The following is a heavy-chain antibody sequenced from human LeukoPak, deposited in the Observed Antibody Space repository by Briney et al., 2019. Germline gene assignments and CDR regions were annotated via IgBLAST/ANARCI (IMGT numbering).Heavy chain of an antibody. J-gene: IGHJ4*02. V-gene: IGHV3-21*01. CDR1: GFTFSSYR. CDR3: ARGDLGYCSGGSCPSFDY. Sequence: GGSLRLSCVASGFTFSSYRMNWVRQAPGKGLEWVSSISTRSTYIYYSDSVKGRFTLSRDNAKNSLYLQMNSLRAEDTAVYYCARGDLGYCSGGSCPSFDYWGQGTLVTVSS. D-gene: IGHD2-15*01. CDR2: ISTRSTYI.